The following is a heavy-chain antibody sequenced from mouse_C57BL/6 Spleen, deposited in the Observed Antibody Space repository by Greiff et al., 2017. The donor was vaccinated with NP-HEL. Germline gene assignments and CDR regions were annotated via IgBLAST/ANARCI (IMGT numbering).Heavy chain of an antibody. CDR2: ISSGGSYT. Sequence: EVKLVESGGDLVKPGGSLKLSCAASGFTFSSYGMSWVRQTPDKRLEWVATISSGGSYTYYPDSVKGRFTISIDNAKNTLYLQMSSLKSEDTAMYYCASHVNYGSSYRYFDVWGTGTTVTVSS. J-gene: IGHJ1*03. CDR3: ASHVNYGSSYRYFDV. D-gene: IGHD1-1*01. V-gene: IGHV5-6*01. CDR1: GFTFSSYG.